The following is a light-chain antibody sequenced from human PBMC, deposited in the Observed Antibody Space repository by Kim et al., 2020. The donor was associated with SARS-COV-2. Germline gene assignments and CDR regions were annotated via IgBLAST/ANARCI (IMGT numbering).Light chain of an antibody. V-gene: IGKV1-39*01. CDR1: QSISNY. J-gene: IGKJ1*01. CDR3: QQSYSTPWT. CDR2: AAS. Sequence: DIQMTQSPSSLSASVGDRVTITCRASQSISNYLNWYQQKPGKVPKLLIYAASSLQSGVPSRFSGSGSGTDFTLTISSLQPEDFATYYCQQSYSTPWTFGQGTKV.